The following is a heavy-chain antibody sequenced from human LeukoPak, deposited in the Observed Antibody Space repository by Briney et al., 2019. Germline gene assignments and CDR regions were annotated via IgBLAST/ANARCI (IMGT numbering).Heavy chain of an antibody. Sequence: GGSLRLSGAASGFTFSNYAMNWVRQAPGKGLEWVSSISEFGNDPSYADSVKGRFTISRDDSRNTLYLQMNSLRAEDTAVYYCAKQFVDVWGQGTLVTVSS. CDR3: AKQFVDV. J-gene: IGHJ5*02. V-gene: IGHV3-23*01. CDR2: ISEFGNDP. CDR1: GFTFSNYA. D-gene: IGHD3-10*01.